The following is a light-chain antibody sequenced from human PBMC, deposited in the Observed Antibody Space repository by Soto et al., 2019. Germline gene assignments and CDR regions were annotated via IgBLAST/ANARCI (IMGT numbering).Light chain of an antibody. CDR3: QQSYSTPSIT. Sequence: DIQMTQSPSSLSASVLDRVTITCLASQSISSYLNWYQQKPGKAPKLLIYAASSLQSGVPSRFSGSGSGTDFTLTISSLQPEDFATYYCQQSYSTPSITCGQGTRREI. CDR1: QSISSY. J-gene: IGKJ5*01. CDR2: AAS. V-gene: IGKV1-39*01.